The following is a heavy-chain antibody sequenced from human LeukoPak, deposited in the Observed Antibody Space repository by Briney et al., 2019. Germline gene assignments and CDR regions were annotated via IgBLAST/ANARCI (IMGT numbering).Heavy chain of an antibody. CDR2: INPNSGGT. CDR3: ARGRIVVVPAAENWFDP. CDR1: GYTFTGYY. V-gene: IGHV1-2*02. Sequence: ASVKVSCKASGYTFTGYYMHWVRQAPGQGLEWMGWINPNSGGTNYAQKFQGRVTMTRDTSISTAYMELSRLRSDDTAVYYCARGRIVVVPAAENWFDPWGQGALVTVSS. J-gene: IGHJ5*02. D-gene: IGHD2-2*01.